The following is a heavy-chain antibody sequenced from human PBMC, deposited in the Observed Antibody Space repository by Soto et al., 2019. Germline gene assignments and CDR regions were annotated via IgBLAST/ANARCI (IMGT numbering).Heavy chain of an antibody. CDR1: GGSFDDFY. CDR2: ISHDGGT. CDR3: ARGQLVWYGDLTPYHRDMDV. D-gene: IGHD3-10*01. V-gene: IGHV4-34*02. Sequence: QVQLQQWGAGLLRPSETLSLTCAFYGGSFDDFYWSWVRQSPGKGLEWVGEISHDGGTTYSPSLARRVSTSVDTSKNQFSLHLRSVTAADTGLYYCARGQLVWYGDLTPYHRDMDVWGQGTTVTVSS. J-gene: IGHJ6*02.